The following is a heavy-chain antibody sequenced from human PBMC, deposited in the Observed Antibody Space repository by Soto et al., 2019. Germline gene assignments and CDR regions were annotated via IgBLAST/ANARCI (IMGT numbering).Heavy chain of an antibody. D-gene: IGHD3-10*01. Sequence: GASVKVSCKASGYAFTRYDINWVRQATGQGLEWMGWMNPNSGNTGYAQKFQGRVTMTRDSSIGTAYMEVSSLRFEDTAVYYCARAVNADAFDIWGQGTMVTVSS. CDR3: ARAVNADAFDI. V-gene: IGHV1-8*01. J-gene: IGHJ3*02. CDR1: GYAFTRYD. CDR2: MNPNSGNT.